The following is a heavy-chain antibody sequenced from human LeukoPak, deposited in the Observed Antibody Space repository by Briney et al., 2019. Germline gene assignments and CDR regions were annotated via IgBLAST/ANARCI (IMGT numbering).Heavy chain of an antibody. D-gene: IGHD3-16*01. J-gene: IGHJ4*02. Sequence: GASVKVSCKASGYTFTSYDINWVRQATGQGLEWMGWMNPNSGNTGYAQKFQGRVTMTRNTSISTAYMELSSLRSEDTAVYYCARNSIFGGGFLVDYWGQGTLVTVSS. V-gene: IGHV1-8*01. CDR2: MNPNSGNT. CDR1: GYTFTSYD. CDR3: ARNSIFGGGFLVDY.